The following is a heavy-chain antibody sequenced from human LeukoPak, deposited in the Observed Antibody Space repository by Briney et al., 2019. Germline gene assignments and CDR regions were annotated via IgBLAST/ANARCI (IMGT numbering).Heavy chain of an antibody. V-gene: IGHV3-21*01. CDR1: GFTFSSYS. CDR2: ISSSSSYI. CDR3: ARDTGDDYVWGSYRYMVYFDY. D-gene: IGHD3-16*02. Sequence: GGSLRLSCAASGFTFSSYSMNWVRQAPGKGLEWFSSISSSSSYIYYADSVKGRFTISRDNAKNSLYLQMNSLRAEDTAVYYCARDTGDDYVWGSYRYMVYFDYWGQGTLVTVSS. J-gene: IGHJ4*02.